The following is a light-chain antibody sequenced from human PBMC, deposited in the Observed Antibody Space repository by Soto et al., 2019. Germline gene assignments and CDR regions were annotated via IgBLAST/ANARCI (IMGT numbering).Light chain of an antibody. J-gene: IGKJ5*01. CDR2: DAS. CDR1: QDISNY. Sequence: DIQMTQSPSSLSASVGDRVTITCQASQDISNYLNWYQQKPGKAPKLLIYDASNLETGVPSRFSGSGSGTDFTFTISSLQPEDIVTYYCQQYDNLPSITFGQGTRLDFK. V-gene: IGKV1-33*01. CDR3: QQYDNLPSIT.